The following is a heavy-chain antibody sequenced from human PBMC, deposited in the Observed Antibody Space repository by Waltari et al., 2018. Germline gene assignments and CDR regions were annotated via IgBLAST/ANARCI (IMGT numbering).Heavy chain of an antibody. CDR2: ISWSTTYI. CDR3: ARSSVWYSSGSVPGAYDY. D-gene: IGHD6-19*01. J-gene: IGHJ4*02. CDR1: GFTFSSST. V-gene: IGHV3-21*01. Sequence: EVQLVESGGGLVKPGGSLRISCAAYGFTFSSSTMNWVRQAPGKGLEWVSSISWSTTYIYYADSVKGRFTISRDNAKKSLYLQINSLRAEDTAVYYCARSSVWYSSGSVPGAYDYWGQGTLVTVSS.